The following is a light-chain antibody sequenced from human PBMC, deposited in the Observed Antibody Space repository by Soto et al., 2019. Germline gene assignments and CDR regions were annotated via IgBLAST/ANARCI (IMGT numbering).Light chain of an antibody. CDR3: GAWDDRLTVYV. J-gene: IGLJ1*01. CDR2: DNN. V-gene: IGLV1-51*01. CDR1: SSNVGPNS. Sequence: QAVLTQPPSVSAAPGQEVTISCSGSSSNVGPNSLSWYQQLPGTAPKLVIYDNNKRPSGIPARFSGSKSGTSATLGITGLQTGDEADYYCGAWDDRLTVYVFGSGTKVTVL.